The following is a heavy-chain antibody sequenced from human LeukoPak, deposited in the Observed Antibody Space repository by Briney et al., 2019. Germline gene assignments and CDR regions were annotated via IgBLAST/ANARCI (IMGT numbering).Heavy chain of an antibody. J-gene: IGHJ4*02. Sequence: PSETLSLTCTVSGGSISSGGYFWSWIRQPAGKGLEWIGRIYTSGSTNYNPSLKSRVTMSVDTSKNQFSLKLSSVTAADTAVYYCARVGYSYGPYFDYWGQGTLVTVSS. CDR3: ARVGYSYGPYFDY. V-gene: IGHV4-61*02. CDR1: GGSISSGGYF. CDR2: IYTSGST. D-gene: IGHD5-18*01.